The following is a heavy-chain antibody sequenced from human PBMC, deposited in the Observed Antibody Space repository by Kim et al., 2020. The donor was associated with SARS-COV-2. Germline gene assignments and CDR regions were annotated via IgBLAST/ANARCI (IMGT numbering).Heavy chain of an antibody. D-gene: IGHD3-10*01. Sequence: GGSLRLSCAASGFTFSSYSMNWVRQAPGKGLEWVSSISSSSSYIYYADSVKGRFTISRDNAKNSLYLQMNSLRAEDTAVYYCARVPLRPLWFGELLKEGMDVWGQGTTVTVSS. CDR3: ARVPLRPLWFGELLKEGMDV. CDR2: ISSSSSYI. V-gene: IGHV3-21*01. CDR1: GFTFSSYS. J-gene: IGHJ6*02.